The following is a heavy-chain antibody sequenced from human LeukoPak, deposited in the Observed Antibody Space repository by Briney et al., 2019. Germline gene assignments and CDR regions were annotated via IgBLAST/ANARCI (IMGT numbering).Heavy chain of an antibody. Sequence: GSVNVSSKASGYTFPSYGISWVRQAPGQGLGWRGWIRAYNGNTNYTQKLQGRATMTTDTSTSRDYMELTSLRSDDTDVYYCARAGYDILTVYYNRAFDIWGQGTMVTVSS. CDR1: GYTFPSYG. J-gene: IGHJ3*02. CDR3: ARAGYDILTVYYNRAFDI. D-gene: IGHD3-9*01. V-gene: IGHV1-18*04. CDR2: IRAYNGNT.